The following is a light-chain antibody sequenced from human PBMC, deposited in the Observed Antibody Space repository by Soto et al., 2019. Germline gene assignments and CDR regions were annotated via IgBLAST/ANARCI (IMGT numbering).Light chain of an antibody. CDR3: SSYTSSSTL. CDR1: RSDVGTYNY. CDR2: DVS. Sequence: QSALTQPASVSGSRGQSITISCTGTRSDVGTYNYVSWYQQHPGKAPKVIIYDVSKRPSGVSNRFSGSKSGNTASLTISGLQAEDEADYYCSSYTSSSTLFGGGTKLTVL. J-gene: IGLJ2*01. V-gene: IGLV2-14*03.